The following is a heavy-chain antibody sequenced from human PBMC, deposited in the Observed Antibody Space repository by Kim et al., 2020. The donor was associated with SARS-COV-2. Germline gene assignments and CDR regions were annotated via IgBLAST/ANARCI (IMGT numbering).Heavy chain of an antibody. D-gene: IGHD3-16*01. CDR3: TIPPAYDLTGGFDY. V-gene: IGHV3-73*01. J-gene: IGHJ4*02. CDR1: GFTFSGSA. CDR2: IRSKANSYAT. Sequence: GGSLRLSCAASGFTFSGSAMHWVRQASGKGLEWVGRIRSKANSYATAYAASVKGRFTISRDDSKNTAYLQMNSLKTEDTAVYYCTIPPAYDLTGGFDYWGQGTLVTVSS.